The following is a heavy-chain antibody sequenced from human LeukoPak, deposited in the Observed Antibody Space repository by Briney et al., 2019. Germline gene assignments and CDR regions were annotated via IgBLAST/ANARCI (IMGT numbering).Heavy chain of an antibody. Sequence: SETLSLTCTVSGYSISSDYYWGWIRQPPGKGLEWIASVSHSGSTYYNPSLKSRVTISVDTSKNQFSLKVTSVTAADTAVYYCASDLIGELLDYWGQGALVTVSS. V-gene: IGHV4-38-2*02. J-gene: IGHJ4*02. D-gene: IGHD3-10*01. CDR1: GYSISSDYY. CDR2: VSHSGST. CDR3: ASDLIGELLDY.